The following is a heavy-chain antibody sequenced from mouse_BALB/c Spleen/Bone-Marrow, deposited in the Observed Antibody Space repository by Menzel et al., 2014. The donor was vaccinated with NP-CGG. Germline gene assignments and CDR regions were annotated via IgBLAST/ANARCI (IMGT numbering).Heavy chain of an antibody. CDR2: INPSSGYT. Sequence: VQPQQSAAELARPGASVKLSCKASGYTFTSYTVHWVKQRPGQGLEWIGYINPSSGYTEYNQKFKDKTTLTADKSSSTAYMQLSSLTSEDSAVYFCARYWFAYWGQGTLVTVSA. CDR3: ARYWFAY. V-gene: IGHV1-4*02. CDR1: GYTFTSYT. J-gene: IGHJ3*01.